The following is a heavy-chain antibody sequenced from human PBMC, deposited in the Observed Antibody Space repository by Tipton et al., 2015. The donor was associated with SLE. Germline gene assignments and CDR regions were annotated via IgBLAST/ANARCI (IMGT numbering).Heavy chain of an antibody. V-gene: IGHV4-4*07. J-gene: IGHJ6*02. Sequence: LRLSCTVSGDSIRSYSWNWIRQPAGKGLEWIGRIYTGGNTKYNPSLESRVTLSADASKNQFSLNLTSVTAADTAVYYCARLRISGVLTGSYEYGMDVWGQGTAVTVSS. CDR2: IYTGGNT. CDR1: GDSIRSYS. D-gene: IGHD3-3*01. CDR3: ARLRISGVLTGSYEYGMDV.